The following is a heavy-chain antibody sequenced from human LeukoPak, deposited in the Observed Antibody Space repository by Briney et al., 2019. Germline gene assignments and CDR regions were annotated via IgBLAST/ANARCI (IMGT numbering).Heavy chain of an antibody. D-gene: IGHD3-3*02. CDR2: INPNSGGT. V-gene: IGHV1-2*02. CDR3: AREIRISAGDYFDY. J-gene: IGHJ4*02. Sequence: ASVKVSCKASGYTFTGYYMHWVRQAPGQGLEWMGWINPNSGGTNYAQKFQGRVTMTRDTSISTAYMELSRLRSDDTAVYYCAREIRISAGDYFDYWGQGTLVTVSS. CDR1: GYTFTGYY.